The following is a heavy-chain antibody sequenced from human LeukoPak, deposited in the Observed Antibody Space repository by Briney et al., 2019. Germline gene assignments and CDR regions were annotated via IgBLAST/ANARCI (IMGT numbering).Heavy chain of an antibody. CDR3: ARDGGNYGDYMDAFDI. CDR2: ISAYNGNT. Sequence: GASVKVSCKASGYTFTSYGISWVRQAPGQGLEWMGWISAYNGNTNYAQKLQGRVTMTTDTSTSTAYMELRSLRFDDTAVYYCARDGGNYGDYMDAFDIWGQGTMVTVSS. D-gene: IGHD4-17*01. V-gene: IGHV1-18*01. CDR1: GYTFTSYG. J-gene: IGHJ3*02.